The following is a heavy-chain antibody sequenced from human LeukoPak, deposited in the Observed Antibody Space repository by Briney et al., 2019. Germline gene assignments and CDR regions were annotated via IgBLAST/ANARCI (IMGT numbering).Heavy chain of an antibody. J-gene: IGHJ5*01. CDR3: AKAIQLST. V-gene: IGHV3-23*01. D-gene: IGHD5-24*01. CDR2: IRGSDDST. CDR1: GFTFSSYV. Sequence: VGSLRLYCATSGFTFSSYVMSWVRQAPGRGLEWVSLIRGSDDSTYYADSVKGRFTISRDDSRNTLNLQMNSLRVEDTAMYFCAKAIQLSTWGQG.